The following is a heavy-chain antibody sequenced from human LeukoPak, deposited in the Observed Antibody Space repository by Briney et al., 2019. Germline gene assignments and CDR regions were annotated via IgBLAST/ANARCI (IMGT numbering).Heavy chain of an antibody. CDR3: AKVGDYGDYALDY. CDR1: GFTFSSYG. Sequence: PGGSLRLSCAASGFTFSSYGMHWVRQAPGKGLEWVAVISYDGSYKYYADSVKGRFTISRDNSKNTLYLQMNSLRAEDTAVYYCAKVGDYGDYALDYWSQGTLVTVSS. CDR2: ISYDGSYK. D-gene: IGHD4-17*01. V-gene: IGHV3-30*18. J-gene: IGHJ4*02.